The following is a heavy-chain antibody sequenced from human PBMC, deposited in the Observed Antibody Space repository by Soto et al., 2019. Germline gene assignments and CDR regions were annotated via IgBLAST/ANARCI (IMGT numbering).Heavy chain of an antibody. V-gene: IGHV3-43*01. J-gene: IGHJ6*02. Sequence: PGGSLRLSCAASGFTFDDYTMHWVRQAPGKGLEWVSLISWDGGSTYYADSVKGRFTISRDNSKNSLYLQMNSLRTEDTALYYCAKDPLRSRELVFPLNGHYGMDVWGQGTTVTVSS. D-gene: IGHD6-13*01. CDR1: GFTFDDYT. CDR2: ISWDGGST. CDR3: AKDPLRSRELVFPLNGHYGMDV.